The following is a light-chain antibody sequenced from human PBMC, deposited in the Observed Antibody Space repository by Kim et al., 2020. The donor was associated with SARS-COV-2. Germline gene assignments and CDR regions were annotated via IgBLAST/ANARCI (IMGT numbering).Light chain of an antibody. CDR2: VGTGGIVG. CDR3: GADHGSGSNFVYV. J-gene: IGLJ1*01. Sequence: QPVLTQPPFASASLGASVTLTCTLSSGYSNYKVDWYQQRPGKGPRFVMRVGTGGIVGSKGDGIPDRFSVLGSGLNRYLTIKNIQEEDESDYHCGADHGSGSNFVYVFATGTKVTVL. CDR1: SGYSNYK. V-gene: IGLV9-49*01.